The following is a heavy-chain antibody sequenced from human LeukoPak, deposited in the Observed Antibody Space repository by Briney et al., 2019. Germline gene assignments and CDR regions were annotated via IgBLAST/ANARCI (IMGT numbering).Heavy chain of an antibody. CDR2: INPSGGST. CDR3: ARDLKYILPGGWFDP. V-gene: IGHV1-46*01. Sequence: ASVKVSCKASGYTFTSYYMHWVRQAPGQGLEWMGIINPSGGSTSYAQKFQGRVTMTRDTSTSTVYMELSSLRSEDTAVYYCARDLKYILPGGWFDPWGQGTLVTVSS. D-gene: IGHD4-23*01. J-gene: IGHJ5*02. CDR1: GYTFTSYY.